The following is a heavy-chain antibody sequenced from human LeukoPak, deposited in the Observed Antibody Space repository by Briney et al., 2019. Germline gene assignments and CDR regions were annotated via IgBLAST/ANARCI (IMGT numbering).Heavy chain of an antibody. J-gene: IGHJ3*02. CDR1: GFTFSSYS. Sequence: GGSLRLSCAASGFTFSSYSMNWVRQAPGKGLEWVSSISSSSSYIYYADSLKGRFTISRDNAKNSLYLQMNSLRAEDTAVYYCARKDGYNSTDAFDSWGQGTMVTVSS. V-gene: IGHV3-21*01. CDR3: ARKDGYNSTDAFDS. CDR2: ISSSSSYI. D-gene: IGHD5-24*01.